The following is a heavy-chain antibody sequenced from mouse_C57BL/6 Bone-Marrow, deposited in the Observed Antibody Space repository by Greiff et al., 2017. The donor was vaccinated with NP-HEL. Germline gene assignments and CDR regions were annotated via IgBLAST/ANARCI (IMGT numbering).Heavy chain of an antibody. CDR2: ISNLAYSI. J-gene: IGHJ4*01. V-gene: IGHV5-15*01. Sequence: DVKLVESGGGLVQPGGSLKLSCAASGFTFSDYGMAWVRQAPRKGPEWVAFISNLAYSIYYADTVTGRFTISRANAKNTLYLEMSSLRSEDTAMYYCARLGYGRYAMDYWGQGTSVTVSS. D-gene: IGHD1-2*01. CDR3: ARLGYGRYAMDY. CDR1: GFTFSDYG.